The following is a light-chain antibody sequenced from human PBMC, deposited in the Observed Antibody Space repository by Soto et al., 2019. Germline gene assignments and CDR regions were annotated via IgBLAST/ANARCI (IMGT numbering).Light chain of an antibody. CDR3: SSYTSVTIVV. CDR2: SNN. V-gene: IGLV1-44*01. Sequence: QSVLTQPPSASGTPGQRVTISCSGSSSNIGSNTVNWYQQLPGTAPKLLIYSNNQRPSGVPDRFSGSKSGNTASLTISGLQDEDEADYYCSSYTSVTIVVFGGGTKLTVL. CDR1: SSNIGSNT. J-gene: IGLJ2*01.